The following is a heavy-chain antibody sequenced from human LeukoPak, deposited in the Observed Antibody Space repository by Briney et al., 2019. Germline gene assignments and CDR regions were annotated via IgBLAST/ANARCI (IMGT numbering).Heavy chain of an antibody. D-gene: IGHD3-3*01. Sequence: SGPTLVKPTQTVTLTCAFSGFSLSTTGVGVSWIRQPPGKALEWLAVIYWDDDKRYSPSLKSRLTITKDTSKNQVVLTMTNVDPVDTATYYCAHSRNFPLVAGPLENWGLGTLVTVSS. CDR3: AHSRNFPLVAGPLEN. CDR2: IYWDDDK. J-gene: IGHJ4*02. CDR1: GFSLSTTGVG. V-gene: IGHV2-5*02.